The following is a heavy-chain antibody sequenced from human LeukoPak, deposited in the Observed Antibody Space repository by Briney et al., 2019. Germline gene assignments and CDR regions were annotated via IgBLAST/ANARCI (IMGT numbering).Heavy chain of an antibody. V-gene: IGHV4-39*07. Sequence: SETLSLTCTVSGGSISSSSYYWGWIRQPPGKGLEWIGSIYYSGSTYYNPSLKSRVTISVDTPKNQFSLKLSSVTAADTAVYYCARVAKPDHYYYYMDVWGKGTTVTVSS. CDR2: IYYSGST. CDR1: GGSISSSSYY. J-gene: IGHJ6*03. CDR3: ARVAKPDHYYYYMDV.